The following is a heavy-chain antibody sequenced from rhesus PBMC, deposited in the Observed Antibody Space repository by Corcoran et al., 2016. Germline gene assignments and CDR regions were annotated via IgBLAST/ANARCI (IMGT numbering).Heavy chain of an antibody. D-gene: IGHD1-26*01. V-gene: IGHV4-169*01. CDR2: IYGSGSIT. CDR3: ARGANNWNY. J-gene: IGHJ4*01. Sequence: QLQLQESGPGLVKPSETLSVTCAVPGGSISSSYWSWIRQAPGKGLEGSGYIYGSGSITNYNPSLKSRVTLSVDTSKNQLSLKLSSVTAADTAVYYCARGANNWNYWGQGVLVTVSS. CDR1: GGSISSSY.